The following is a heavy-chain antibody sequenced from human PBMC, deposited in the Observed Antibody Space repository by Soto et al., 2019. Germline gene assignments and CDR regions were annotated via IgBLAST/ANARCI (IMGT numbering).Heavy chain of an antibody. J-gene: IGHJ6*02. CDR2: FYINGAT. V-gene: IGHV4-4*07. CDR1: RGSITSYY. CDR3: ARATPVAGTYGSSYYALDV. Sequence: QVQLQESGPGLVKPSETLSLTCTVSRGSITSYYWSWIRQAAGKGLEWIGRFYINGATNYNPSLKSRVTMSVDTSKNQFSLKLTSVTAADTAVYYCARATPVAGTYGSSYYALDVWGQGTTVTVSS. D-gene: IGHD6-19*01.